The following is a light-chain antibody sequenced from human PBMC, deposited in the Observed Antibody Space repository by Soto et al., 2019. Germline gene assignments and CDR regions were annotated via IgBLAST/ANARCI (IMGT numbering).Light chain of an antibody. CDR1: SSDVGGYNY. V-gene: IGLV2-14*01. Sequence: QSALTQPASVSGSPGQSITISCTGTSSDVGGYNYVSWYQQHPGKAPKLIIYEVSNRPSGVSNRFSGSKSGNTASLNISGLQAEDEADYYCSSYPSSSTRVFGGGTKLTVL. CDR2: EVS. CDR3: SSYPSSSTRV. J-gene: IGLJ2*01.